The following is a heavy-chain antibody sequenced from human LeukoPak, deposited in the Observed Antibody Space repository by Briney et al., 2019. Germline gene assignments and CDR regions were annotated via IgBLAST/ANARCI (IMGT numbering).Heavy chain of an antibody. D-gene: IGHD3-22*01. CDR2: ISYDGSNK. CDR1: GFTFSSYG. J-gene: IGHJ5*02. V-gene: IGHV3-30*18. Sequence: GGSLRLPCAASGFTFSSYGMHWVRQAPGKGLDWVAVISYDGSNKYYANSVKGRFTISRDNSKNTLYLQMNSLRAEDTAVYYCAKDYYDSSGYYESPWFDPWGQGTLVTVSS. CDR3: AKDYYDSSGYYESPWFDP.